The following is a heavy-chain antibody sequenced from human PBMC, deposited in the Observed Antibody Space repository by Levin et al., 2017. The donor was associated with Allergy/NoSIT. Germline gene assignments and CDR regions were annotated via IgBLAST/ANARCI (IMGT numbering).Heavy chain of an antibody. CDR3: ARDGEYGDYPGAFDI. CDR1: GYTFTGYY. J-gene: IGHJ3*02. Sequence: GESLKISCKASGYTFTGYYMHWVRQAPGQGLEWMGRINPNSGGTNYAQKFQGRVTMTRDTSISTAYMELSRLRSDDTAVYYCARDGEYGDYPGAFDIWGQGTMVTVSS. D-gene: IGHD4-17*01. CDR2: INPNSGGT. V-gene: IGHV1-2*06.